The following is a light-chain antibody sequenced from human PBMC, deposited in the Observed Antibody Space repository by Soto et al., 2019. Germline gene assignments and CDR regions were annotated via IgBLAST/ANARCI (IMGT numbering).Light chain of an antibody. J-gene: IGLJ1*01. Sequence: QSALTQPASVAGSPGQSITISCTGTSSDVGGYNFVSWYQQHPDKAPKVMIYDVTNRPSGVSNLFYGSKSGNTASLTISGRQAEDEADYYCSSYTSISTYVFGTGTKLTLL. CDR2: DVT. CDR3: SSYTSISTYV. V-gene: IGLV2-14*01. CDR1: SSDVGGYNF.